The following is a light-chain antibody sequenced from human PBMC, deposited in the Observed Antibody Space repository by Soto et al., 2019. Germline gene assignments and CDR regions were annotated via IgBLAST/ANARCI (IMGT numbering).Light chain of an antibody. Sequence: QSALTQPPSASGSPGQSVTISCTGTSSDVGGYNYVSWYQQHPGKAPKLMIYEANKRPSGVSDRFSGSKSGNTASLTISGLQAEDEAEYYCSSYAGYSTSVVFGGGTKVTVL. CDR2: EAN. V-gene: IGLV2-8*01. CDR3: SSYAGYSTSVV. CDR1: SSDVGGYNY. J-gene: IGLJ2*01.